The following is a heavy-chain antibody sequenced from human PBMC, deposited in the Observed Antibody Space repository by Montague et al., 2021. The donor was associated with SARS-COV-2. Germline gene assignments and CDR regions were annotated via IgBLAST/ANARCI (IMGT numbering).Heavy chain of an antibody. CDR1: GGSISSYY. J-gene: IGHJ4*02. CDR2: IYYSGST. CDR3: ARDLGDY. Sequence: ETLSLTCTVSGGSISSYYWSWIRQPPGKGLEWIGCIYYSGSTNYNPSLKSRVTISVDTSKNQFSLKLSSVTAADTAVYYCARDLGDYWGQGTLVTVSS. V-gene: IGHV4-59*13.